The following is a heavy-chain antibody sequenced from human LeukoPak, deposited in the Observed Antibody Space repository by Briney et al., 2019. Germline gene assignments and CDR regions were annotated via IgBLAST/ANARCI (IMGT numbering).Heavy chain of an antibody. CDR3: ARDPVGAHVRRAFDI. CDR1: GFTFSSYW. Sequence: GGSLRLSCAASGFTFSSYWMNWARQAPGKGLEWVASINHNGNVNYYVDSVKGRFTISRDNAKNSLYLQMSNLRAEDTAVYYCARDPVGAHVRRAFDIWGQGTMVTVSS. CDR2: INHNGNVN. V-gene: IGHV3-7*01. J-gene: IGHJ3*02. D-gene: IGHD1-26*01.